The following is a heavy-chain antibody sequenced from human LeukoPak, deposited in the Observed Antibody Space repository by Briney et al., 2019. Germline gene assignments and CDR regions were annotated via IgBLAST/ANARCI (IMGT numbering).Heavy chain of an antibody. D-gene: IGHD3-16*02. Sequence: ASVKVSCKASGYTFTSYDINWVRQATGQGLEWMGWINAGNGNTKYSQKFQGRVTITRDTSASTAYMELSSLRSEDTAVYYCARRQYGYDYVWGSYHNDAFDIWGQGTMVTVSS. CDR2: INAGNGNT. CDR1: GYTFTSYD. J-gene: IGHJ3*02. V-gene: IGHV1-3*01. CDR3: ARRQYGYDYVWGSYHNDAFDI.